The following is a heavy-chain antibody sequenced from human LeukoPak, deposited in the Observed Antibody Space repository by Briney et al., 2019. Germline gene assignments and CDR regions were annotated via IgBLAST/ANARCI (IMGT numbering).Heavy chain of an antibody. J-gene: IGHJ4*02. CDR3: AKTWGPSSGWYVLDY. D-gene: IGHD6-19*01. CDR2: ISGRVGTT. CDR1: GFTFSSSA. V-gene: IGHV3-23*01. Sequence: GGSLRLSCAASGFTFSSSAMSWVRQAPGEGREWVSAISGRVGTTYYADSVKGRFTISRDNAKNTPFLQMNSLRADDTAVYYCAKTWGPSSGWYVLDYWGQGTLLTVSS.